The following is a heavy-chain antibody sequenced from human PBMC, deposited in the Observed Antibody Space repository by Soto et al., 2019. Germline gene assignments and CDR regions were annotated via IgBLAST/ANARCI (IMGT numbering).Heavy chain of an antibody. CDR2: IYYSGST. D-gene: IGHD1-26*01. CDR3: ARVPKGATTFGPFDY. CDR1: GGSISSGGYY. Sequence: NPSETLSLTCTVSGGSISSGGYYWSWIRQHPGKGLEWIGYIYYSGSTYYNPSLKSRVTISVDTSKNQFSLKLSSVTAADTAVYYCARVPKGATTFGPFDYWGQGTLVTVSS. V-gene: IGHV4-31*03. J-gene: IGHJ4*02.